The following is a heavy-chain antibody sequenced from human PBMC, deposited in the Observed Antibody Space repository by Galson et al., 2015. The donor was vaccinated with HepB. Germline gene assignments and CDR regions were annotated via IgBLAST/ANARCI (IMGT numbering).Heavy chain of an antibody. J-gene: IGHJ4*02. Sequence: SVKVSCKASGGTFSSYAISWVRQAPGQGLEWMGGIIPIFGTANYAQKFQGRVTITADKSTSTAYMELSSLRSEDTAVFYCAREHIAVAGTSRWYYFDYWGQGTLVTVSS. CDR1: GGTFSSYA. CDR3: AREHIAVAGTSRWYYFDY. CDR2: IIPIFGTA. D-gene: IGHD6-19*01. V-gene: IGHV1-69*06.